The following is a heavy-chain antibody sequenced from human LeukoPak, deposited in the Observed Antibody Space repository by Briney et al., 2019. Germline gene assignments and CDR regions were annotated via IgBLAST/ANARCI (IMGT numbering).Heavy chain of an antibody. Sequence: GESLKISCKGSGYSFTSYWIGWVRQMPGKGLEWMGIIYPGDSDTRYSPSFQGQVTISADKSISTAYLQWSSLKASDTAMYYCARGQRCSGGSCYSVFTALDIWGQGTMVTVSS. D-gene: IGHD2-15*01. J-gene: IGHJ3*02. CDR3: ARGQRCSGGSCYSVFTALDI. V-gene: IGHV5-51*01. CDR1: GYSFTSYW. CDR2: IYPGDSDT.